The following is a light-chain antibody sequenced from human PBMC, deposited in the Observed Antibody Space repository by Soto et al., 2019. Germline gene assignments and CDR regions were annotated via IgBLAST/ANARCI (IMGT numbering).Light chain of an antibody. Sequence: DIQMTQSPSTLSASVGDRVTITCRASQDTSNWLAWYQQKPGKAPKLLIFHAYILESVVPSGFSGTGSWTKFTLTLNSLQPDDSECYYSQHHNSYPATFGQETKVQIK. CDR2: HAY. V-gene: IGKV1-5*01. CDR3: QHHNSYPAT. CDR1: QDTSNW. J-gene: IGKJ1*01.